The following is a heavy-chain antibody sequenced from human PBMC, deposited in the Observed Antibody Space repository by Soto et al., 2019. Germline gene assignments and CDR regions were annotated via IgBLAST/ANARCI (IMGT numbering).Heavy chain of an antibody. V-gene: IGHV4-31*03. Sequence: SETLSLTCTVSGGSISSGGYYWSWIRQHPGKGLEWIGYIYYSGSTYYNPSLKSRVTISVDTSKNQFSPKLSSVTAADTAVYYCARVRESRGSGSRFDPWGQGNLVTVSS. J-gene: IGHJ5*02. CDR2: IYYSGST. D-gene: IGHD3-10*01. CDR1: GGSISSGGYY. CDR3: ARVRESRGSGSRFDP.